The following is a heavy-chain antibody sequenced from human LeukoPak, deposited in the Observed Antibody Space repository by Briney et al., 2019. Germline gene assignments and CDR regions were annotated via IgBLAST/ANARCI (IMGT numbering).Heavy chain of an antibody. V-gene: IGHV4-34*01. CDR1: GFTFSSYT. CDR2: INHSGST. D-gene: IGHD2-2*02. J-gene: IGHJ5*02. Sequence: PGGSLRLSCAASGFTFSSYTMHWIRQPPGKGLEWIGEINHSGSTNYNPSLKSRVTISVDTSKNQFSLKLSSVTAADTAVYYCARGYCSSTSCYKSRWFDPWGQGTLVTVSS. CDR3: ARGYCSSTSCYKSRWFDP.